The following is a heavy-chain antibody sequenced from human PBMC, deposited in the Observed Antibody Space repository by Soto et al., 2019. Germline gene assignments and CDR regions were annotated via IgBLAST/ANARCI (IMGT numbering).Heavy chain of an antibody. CDR2: ISGSGGST. CDR1: GFTFSSYA. D-gene: IGHD3-10*01. V-gene: IGHV3-23*01. J-gene: IGHJ6*02. CDR3: AKEGGGFVYYYYGMDV. Sequence: EVQLLESGGGLVQPGGSLRLSCAASGFTFSSYAMSWVRQAPGKGLEWVSAISGSGGSTYYADSVKGRFTISRDNSKNTLYLQMNSLRAEDTAVYYCAKEGGGFVYYYYGMDVWGQGTTVTVSS.